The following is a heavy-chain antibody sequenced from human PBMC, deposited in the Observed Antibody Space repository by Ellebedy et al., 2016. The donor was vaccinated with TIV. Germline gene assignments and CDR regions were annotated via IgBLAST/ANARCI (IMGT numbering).Heavy chain of an antibody. CDR2: IRNNGETT. J-gene: IGHJ4*02. CDR1: GFTFSNYA. D-gene: IGHD3-10*01. Sequence: GESLKISCAASGFTFSNYAMSWVRQTPGTGLEWVSAIRNNGETTYYANSVRGRFTISRDNSKNTMYLRMKNLRAEDTAINYFASNQRSYGSGGYFAYWGQGTLVTVSS. CDR3: ASNQRSYGSGGYFAY. V-gene: IGHV3-23*01.